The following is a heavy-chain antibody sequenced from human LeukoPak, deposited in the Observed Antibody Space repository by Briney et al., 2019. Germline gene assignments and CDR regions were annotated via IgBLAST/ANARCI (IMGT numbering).Heavy chain of an antibody. J-gene: IGHJ4*02. CDR3: ALRLVTDY. CDR1: GFTVSSNF. CDR2: IYSGGST. V-gene: IGHV3-66*01. Sequence: GGSLRLSCAASGFTVSSNFMSWVRQAPGKGLEWVSVIYSGGSTYYADSVKGRFTISRDNSKNTLYLQMNSLRVEDTAVYYCALRLVTDYWGQGTLVTVSS. D-gene: IGHD3-9*01.